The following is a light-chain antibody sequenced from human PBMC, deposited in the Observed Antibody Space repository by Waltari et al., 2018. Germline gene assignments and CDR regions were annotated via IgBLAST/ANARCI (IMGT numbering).Light chain of an antibody. Sequence: QAALTQPASVSGSPGQSITISCTGSNSDVGNYNLVSWYQKHPGKAPKLIIYEVPNRPSGFSDRFSGFKTGNTASLTISGLQAEDEADYYCCSYAGSWIWVFGGGTELTVL. CDR2: EVP. CDR1: NSDVGNYNL. CDR3: CSYAGSWIWV. V-gene: IGLV2-23*02. J-gene: IGLJ3*02.